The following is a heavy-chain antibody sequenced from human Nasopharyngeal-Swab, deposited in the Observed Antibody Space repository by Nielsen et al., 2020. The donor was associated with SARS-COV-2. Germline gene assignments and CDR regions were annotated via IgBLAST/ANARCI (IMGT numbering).Heavy chain of an antibody. CDR3: ARPAATAQSDAFDI. Sequence: SETLSLTCTVTGGSISSYYWSWIRQLPGKGLEWTGYIYYSGSTNYNPSLKSRVTISVDTSKNRFSLRLNSVTAADTAVYYCARPAATAQSDAFDIWGQGTMVTVS. CDR1: GGSISSYY. J-gene: IGHJ3*02. D-gene: IGHD1-14*01. CDR2: IYYSGST. V-gene: IGHV4-59*08.